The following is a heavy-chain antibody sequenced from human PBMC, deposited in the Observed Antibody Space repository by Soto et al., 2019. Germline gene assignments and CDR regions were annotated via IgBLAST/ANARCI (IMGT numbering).Heavy chain of an antibody. D-gene: IGHD1-1*01. CDR3: ARGRYGDY. V-gene: IGHV1-18*01. CDR2: ISAHNGNT. CDR1: GYGFTTYG. J-gene: IGHJ4*02. Sequence: QVHLVQSGAEVKKPGASVKVSCKGSGYGFTTYGITWVRQAPGQRLEWMAWISAHNGNTNYAQKLQGRVTVTRDTSTSTAYMELRSLRSGDTAVYYCARGRYGDYWGQGALVTVSS.